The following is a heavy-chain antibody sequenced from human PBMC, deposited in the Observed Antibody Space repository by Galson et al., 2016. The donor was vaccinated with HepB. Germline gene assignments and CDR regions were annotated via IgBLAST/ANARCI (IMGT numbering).Heavy chain of an antibody. V-gene: IGHV4-61*03. CDR2: IFYSGST. CDR1: SGSVSSRTYY. J-gene: IGHJ5*01. Sequence: ETLSLTCTVSSGSVSSRTYYWNWIRQSPGKGLEWIGYIFYSGSTFYNPSLKGRVTMLVDTSKNHFSLRLTSVTTADTAVYYCARGVIRLPAISRSGLIGTNSWLDSWGQGTLVTVSS. D-gene: IGHD2-21*02. CDR3: ARGVIRLPAISRSGLIGTNSWLDS.